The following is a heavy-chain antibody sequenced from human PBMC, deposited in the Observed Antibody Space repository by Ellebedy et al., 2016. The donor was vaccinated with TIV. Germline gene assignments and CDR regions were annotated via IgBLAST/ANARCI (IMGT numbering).Heavy chain of an antibody. CDR3: ARDGSWFGERRNFQH. Sequence: SETLSLXXAVYGGSFSGYYWSWIRQPPGKGLEWIGEINHNGSTNYNPSLKSRVTISVDTSKNQFSLKLSSVTAADTAVYYCARDGSWFGERRNFQHWGQGTLVTVSS. D-gene: IGHD3-10*01. CDR1: GGSFSGYY. V-gene: IGHV4-34*01. J-gene: IGHJ1*01. CDR2: INHNGST.